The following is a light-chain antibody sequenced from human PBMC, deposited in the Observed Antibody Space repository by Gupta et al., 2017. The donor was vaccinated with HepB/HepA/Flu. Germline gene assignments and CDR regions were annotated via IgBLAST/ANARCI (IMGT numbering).Light chain of an antibody. CDR3: RQTLQTPII. CDR1: QSLLDSNGYNY. V-gene: IGKV2-28*01. Sequence: EIVMTQSPLSLPVTPGEPASISCKSSQSLLDSNGYNYFDWYLQKPGQSPQLLIYLGSNRAPGVPDRFRGSGSGTDFTLKISRVEAEDVGVYYCRQTLQTPIIFGHGTKVDIK. J-gene: IGKJ3*01. CDR2: LGS.